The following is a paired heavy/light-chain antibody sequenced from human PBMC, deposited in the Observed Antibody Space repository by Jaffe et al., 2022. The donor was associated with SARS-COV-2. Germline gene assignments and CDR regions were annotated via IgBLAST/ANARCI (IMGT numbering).Heavy chain of an antibody. CDR1: GFTFSSYG. D-gene: IGHD6-13*01. Sequence: QVQLVESGGGVVQPGRSLRLSCAASGFTFSSYGMHWVRQAPGKGLEWVANIWFDGSNKYYGDSVRGRFTISRDNSKNMLYLQMNTVRAEDTAVYFCARDGWSSVLAAAAGLDYWGQGTLVTVSS. J-gene: IGHJ4*02. CDR2: IWFDGSNK. CDR3: ARDGWSSVLAAAAGLDY. V-gene: IGHV3-33*01.
Light chain of an antibody. CDR1: QSLLHSNGYNY. Sequence: EIVMTQSPLSLPVTPGEPASISCTSSQSLLHSNGYNYLEWYLQKPGQAPQLLIYLGSYRASGVPDRFSGSGSGADFTLKISRVEAEDVGVYYCKQALEGPRTFGQGTKVEIK. CDR3: KQALEGPRT. V-gene: IGKV2-28*01. J-gene: IGKJ1*01. CDR2: LGS.